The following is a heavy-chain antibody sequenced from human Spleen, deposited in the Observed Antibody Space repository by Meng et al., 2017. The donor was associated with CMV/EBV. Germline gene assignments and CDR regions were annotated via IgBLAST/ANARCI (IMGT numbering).Heavy chain of an antibody. CDR2: ISSSGSHT. CDR3: AKASGSLYWYFDL. D-gene: IGHD1-26*01. V-gene: IGHV3-21*04. CDR1: GFTFSNYN. Sequence: GESLKISCAASGFTFSNYNMNWVRQAPGKGLEWVSSISSSGSHTHYADSVKGRFTISRDNAKNSVYLQMNSLRAEDTAVYYCAKASGSLYWYFDLWGRGTLVTVSS. J-gene: IGHJ2*01.